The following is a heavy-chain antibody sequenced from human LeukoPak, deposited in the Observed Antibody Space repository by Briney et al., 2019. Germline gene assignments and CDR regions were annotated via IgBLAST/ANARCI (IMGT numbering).Heavy chain of an antibody. CDR1: GYSISSGYY. CDR3: AKQDNWFDP. V-gene: IGHV4-38-2*02. J-gene: IGHJ5*02. Sequence: SETLSLTCTVSGYSISSGYYWGWIRQPPGKGLEWIGSIYHSGSTYYNPSLKSRVTISVDTSKNQFSLKLSSVTAADTAVYYCAKQDNWFDPWGQGTLVTVSS. CDR2: IYHSGST.